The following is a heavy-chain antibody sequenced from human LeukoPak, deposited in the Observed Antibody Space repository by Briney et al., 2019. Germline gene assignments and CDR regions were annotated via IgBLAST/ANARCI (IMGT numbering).Heavy chain of an antibody. Sequence: SVKVSCKASGGTFSSYVINWARQAPGQGLEWMGGIIPIYGAGKSAQKFQDRVTITADESTSTVYTELSSLRSEDTAVYYCARDTTDYTGMYWGQGTLVTVSS. CDR2: IIPIYGAG. J-gene: IGHJ4*02. CDR3: ARDTTDYTGMY. V-gene: IGHV1-69*01. CDR1: GGTFSSYV. D-gene: IGHD4-11*01.